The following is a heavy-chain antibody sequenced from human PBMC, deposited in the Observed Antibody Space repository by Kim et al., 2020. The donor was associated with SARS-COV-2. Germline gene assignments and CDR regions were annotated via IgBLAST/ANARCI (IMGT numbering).Heavy chain of an antibody. J-gene: IGHJ5*02. CDR3: ARGFLSGINYA. CDR1: GYSFSSHD. CDR2: LKSNRDGT. Sequence: ASVKVSCKGSGYSFSSHDIQWVRQTPGQGLEWMGELKSNRDGTDYAQKFQGRLTMTRDTSISTAYMELSSLRSEDTAVYYCARGFLSGINYAWGQGTLVTVSS. V-gene: IGHV1-8*01. D-gene: IGHD1-20*01.